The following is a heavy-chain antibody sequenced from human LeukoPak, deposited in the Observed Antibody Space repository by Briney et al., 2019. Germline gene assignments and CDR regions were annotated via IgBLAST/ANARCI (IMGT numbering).Heavy chain of an antibody. CDR1: GGSISSYY. V-gene: IGHV4-59*12. D-gene: IGHD5-12*01. Sequence: PSETLSLTCTVSGGSISSYYWSWIRQPPGKGLEWIGSIYYSGTTYYSPSLRSRVTISLDTSKSQFSLILSSVTAADTAVYYCARYHNGYDDYWGQGTLVTVSS. J-gene: IGHJ4*02. CDR2: IYYSGTT. CDR3: ARYHNGYDDY.